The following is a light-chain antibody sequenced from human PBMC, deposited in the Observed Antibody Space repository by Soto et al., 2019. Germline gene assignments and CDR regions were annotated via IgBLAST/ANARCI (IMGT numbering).Light chain of an antibody. CDR3: QQRSNWPPST. J-gene: IGKJ5*01. CDR2: DAS. V-gene: IGKV3-11*01. Sequence: EIVLTQSPATLSLSPGERATLSCRASQSVSSYLAWYQQKPGQAPRLLIYDASNRATGIPARFSGSGSGTDFTLTISSVGPEDFAVYYCQQRSNWPPSTFGQGTRLEIK. CDR1: QSVSSY.